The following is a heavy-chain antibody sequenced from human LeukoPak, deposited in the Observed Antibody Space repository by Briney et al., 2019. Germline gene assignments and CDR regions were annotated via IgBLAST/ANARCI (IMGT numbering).Heavy chain of an antibody. Sequence: SETLSLTCSVSGASISSYYWGWIRQPPGKALEWIGYICCSGSTDYNPSLKSRATISADTSKNQFSLKLNSVTAADTAVYYCARQSYTYGWGYDYWGQGTLVTVPS. CDR1: GASISSYY. CDR3: ARQSYTYGWGYDY. V-gene: IGHV4-59*08. J-gene: IGHJ4*02. D-gene: IGHD5-18*01. CDR2: ICCSGST.